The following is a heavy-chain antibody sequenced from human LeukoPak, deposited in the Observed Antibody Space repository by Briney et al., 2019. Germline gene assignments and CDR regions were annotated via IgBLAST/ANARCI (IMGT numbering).Heavy chain of an antibody. V-gene: IGHV1-69*05. CDR1: GCTFSSYA. D-gene: IGHD2-15*01. Sequence: ASVKVSCKASGCTFSSYAISWVRQAPGQGLEWMGRIIPIFGTANYAQKFQGRVTITTDESTSTAYMELSSLRSEDTAVYYCAACSGGSCYVDYWGQGTLVTVSS. CDR3: AACSGGSCYVDY. CDR2: IIPIFGTA. J-gene: IGHJ4*02.